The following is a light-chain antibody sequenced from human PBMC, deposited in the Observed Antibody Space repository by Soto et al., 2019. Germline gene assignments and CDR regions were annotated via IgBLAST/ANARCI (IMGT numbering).Light chain of an antibody. CDR1: QSVSNNY. J-gene: IGKJ1*01. Sequence: EMVLTQPPGTLSLSPGESATLSCRASQSVSNNYLAWYQQKPGQAPRLLIYGASNRATGIPDRFSGGGSGTEFTLTISRLEPEDVAVYYCQQYGSSGTFGQGTKVDIK. CDR3: QQYGSSGT. V-gene: IGKV3-20*01. CDR2: GAS.